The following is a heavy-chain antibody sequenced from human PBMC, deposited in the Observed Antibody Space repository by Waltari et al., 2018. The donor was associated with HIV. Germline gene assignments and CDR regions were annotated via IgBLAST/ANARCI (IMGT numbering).Heavy chain of an antibody. CDR3: ARDRTRVVPAAIHY. J-gene: IGHJ4*02. V-gene: IGHV1-2*06. D-gene: IGHD2-2*01. CDR1: GYTFTGYY. Sequence: QVQLVQSGAEVKKPGASVKVSCKASGYTFTGYYMHWVRQAPGQGLEWMGRSNPNSGGTNYAQKFQGRVTMTRDTSISTAYMELSRLRSDDTAVYYCARDRTRVVPAAIHYWGQGTLVTVSS. CDR2: SNPNSGGT.